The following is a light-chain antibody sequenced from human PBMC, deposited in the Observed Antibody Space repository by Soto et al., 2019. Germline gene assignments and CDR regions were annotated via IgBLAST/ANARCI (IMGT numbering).Light chain of an antibody. Sequence: EIVLTQSPGTLSLSPGERATLSCRASQSVSSRYVAWYQQKPGQAPRLLIYDSSYMTPAIPDTFSSRGSGTDITLTISRLEPEDFAVYYCQQYGSSYTFGPGTNVDIK. V-gene: IGKV3-20*01. CDR2: DSS. CDR3: QQYGSSYT. J-gene: IGKJ3*01. CDR1: QSVSSRY.